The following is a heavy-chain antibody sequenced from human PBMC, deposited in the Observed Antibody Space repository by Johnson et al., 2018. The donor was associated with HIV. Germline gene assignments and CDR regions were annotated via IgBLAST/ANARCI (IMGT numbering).Heavy chain of an antibody. CDR2: ISGSGTYI. CDR3: AGGARGDLEGLLSGHAFDI. J-gene: IGHJ3*02. V-gene: IGHV3-11*04. Sequence: QMQLVESGGGLVKPGGSLRLSCAASGFSFSDYYMSWIRQAPGKGLEWVSYISGSGTYIYYADSVQGRFTISRATAKKSRFRQVNSLRAEDTAVYYCAGGARGDLEGLLSGHAFDIWGQGTMVTVSS. D-gene: IGHD3-3*01. CDR1: GFSFSDYY.